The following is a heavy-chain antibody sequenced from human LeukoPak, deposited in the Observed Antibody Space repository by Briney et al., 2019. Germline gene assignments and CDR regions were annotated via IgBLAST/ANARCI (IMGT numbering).Heavy chain of an antibody. Sequence: SETLPLTCAVYGGSFSGYYWSWIRQPPGKGLEWIGEINHSGSTNYNPSLKSRVTISVDTSKNQFSLTLTSVTAADTAVYYCATTPYYYDSGGYSLGDYWGQGTLVTVSS. CDR1: GGSFSGYY. V-gene: IGHV4-34*01. D-gene: IGHD3-22*01. J-gene: IGHJ4*02. CDR2: INHSGST. CDR3: ATTPYYYDSGGYSLGDY.